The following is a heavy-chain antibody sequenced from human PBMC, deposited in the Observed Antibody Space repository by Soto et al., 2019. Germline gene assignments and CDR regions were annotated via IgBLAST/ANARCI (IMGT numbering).Heavy chain of an antibody. V-gene: IGHV3-23*01. D-gene: IGHD6-19*01. CDR2: ISGSGGST. CDR1: GFTFSSYA. Sequence: EVQLLESGGGLVQPGGSLRLSCAASGFTFSSYAMSWLRQAPGKGLEWVSAISGSGGSTYYADSVKGRFTISRDNSKNTLYLQMNSLRAEDTALYYCAKDYPPHSYSSGWSPYYYYGMDVWGQGTTVTVSS. J-gene: IGHJ6*02. CDR3: AKDYPPHSYSSGWSPYYYYGMDV.